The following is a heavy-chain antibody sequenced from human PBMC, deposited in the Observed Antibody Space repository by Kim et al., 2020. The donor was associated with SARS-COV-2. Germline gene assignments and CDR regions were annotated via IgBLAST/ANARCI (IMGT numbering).Heavy chain of an antibody. CDR2: MIPKSGNK. CDR3: ALTVGGTDGLDH. Sequence: ASVKVSCKASGYTFTSYDVHWVRQATGQGLEWMGWMIPKSGNKGYAQKFQGRVTMTRDTSESTAYMELSSLKSEDTAVYYCALTVGGTDGLDHWGQGTLVTVSS. J-gene: IGHJ4*02. CDR1: GYTFTSYD. D-gene: IGHD1-26*01. V-gene: IGHV1-8*01.